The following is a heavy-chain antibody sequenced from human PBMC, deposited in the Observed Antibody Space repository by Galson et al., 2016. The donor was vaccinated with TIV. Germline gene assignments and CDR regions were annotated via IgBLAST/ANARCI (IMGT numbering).Heavy chain of an antibody. D-gene: IGHD3-22*01. J-gene: IGHJ4*02. V-gene: IGHV2-70*11. CDR3: ARISGYYDSSGHYIPRSFDY. CDR2: IDWDDDK. Sequence: PALVKPTQTLTLTCTFSGISLNTDGMCVNWIRQPPGKALEWLARIDWDDDKSYSSSLKTRLTISKDTPKNQVVLTMTNMDPADTATYYCARISGYYDSSGHYIPRSFDYWGQGILVTVSS. CDR1: GISLNTDGMC.